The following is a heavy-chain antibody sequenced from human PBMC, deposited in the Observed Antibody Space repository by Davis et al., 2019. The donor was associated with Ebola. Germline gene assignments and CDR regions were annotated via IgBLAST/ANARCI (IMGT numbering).Heavy chain of an antibody. D-gene: IGHD2-2*01. V-gene: IGHV1-18*01. J-gene: IGHJ6*02. CDR1: GYTFTSYG. CDR2: ISAYNGNT. CDR3: ARVCCSSTSCWCYYYYGMDV. Sequence: ASVTVSCKASGYTFTSYGISWVRQAPGQGLEWMGWISAYNGNTNYAQKLQGRVTMTTDTSTSTAYMELRSLRSDDTAVYYCARVCCSSTSCWCYYYYGMDVWGQGTTVTVSS.